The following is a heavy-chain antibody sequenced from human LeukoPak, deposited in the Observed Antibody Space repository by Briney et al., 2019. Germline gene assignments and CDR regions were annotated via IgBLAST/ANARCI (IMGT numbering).Heavy chain of an antibody. CDR1: GYTFTGYY. V-gene: IGHV1-2*02. CDR3: ARVVITAYYYYYGMDV. D-gene: IGHD3-10*01. J-gene: IGHJ6*02. Sequence: ASVKVSCKASGYTFTGYYMHWVRQAPGQGLEWMGWINPNSGGTNYAQKFQGRVTMTRDTSISTAYMELSRLRSDDTAVYYCARVVITAYYYYYGMDVWGQGTTVTVSS. CDR2: INPNSGGT.